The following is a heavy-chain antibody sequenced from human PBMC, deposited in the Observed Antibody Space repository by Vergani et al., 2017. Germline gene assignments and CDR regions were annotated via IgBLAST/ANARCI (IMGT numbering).Heavy chain of an antibody. CDR2: IIPILGIA. Sequence: QVQLVQSGAEVKKPGSSVKVSCKASGGTFSSYAISWVRQAPGKGLEWMGRIIPILGIANYAQKFQGRVTITADKSTSTAYMELSSLRSEDTAVYYCARDTDSSGYYFPENPYYFDYWGQGTLVTVSS. V-gene: IGHV1-69*04. CDR3: ARDTDSSGYYFPENPYYFDY. D-gene: IGHD3-22*01. J-gene: IGHJ4*02. CDR1: GGTFSSYA.